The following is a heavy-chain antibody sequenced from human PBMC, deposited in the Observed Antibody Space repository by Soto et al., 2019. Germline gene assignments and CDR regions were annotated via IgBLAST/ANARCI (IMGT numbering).Heavy chain of an antibody. CDR2: IGGSGGST. CDR1: GFTFSSYA. Sequence: SLRLSCAASGFTFSSYAMSWVRQAPGKGLEWVSAIGGSGGSTYYADSVKGRFTISRDNSKNTLYLQMNSLRAEDTAVYYCAKHSYYYDSSGYSNGPDFDYWGQGTLVTVSS. J-gene: IGHJ4*02. V-gene: IGHV3-23*01. D-gene: IGHD3-22*01. CDR3: AKHSYYYDSSGYSNGPDFDY.